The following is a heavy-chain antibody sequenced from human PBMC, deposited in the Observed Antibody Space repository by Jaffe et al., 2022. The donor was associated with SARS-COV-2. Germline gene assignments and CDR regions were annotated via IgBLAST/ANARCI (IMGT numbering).Heavy chain of an antibody. CDR3: AISYGSGPSFDY. V-gene: IGHV4-34*01. Sequence: QVQLQQWGTGLLKPSETLSLTCAVYGGSFSGFYWSWIRQSPGKGLEWIGEINHNRNTTYNPSLKKRVTISVDTSKNHFYLKVSSVTAADTATYYCAISYGSGPSFDYWGQGTLVFVSS. CDR2: INHNRNT. CDR1: GGSFSGFY. J-gene: IGHJ4*02. D-gene: IGHD3-10*01.